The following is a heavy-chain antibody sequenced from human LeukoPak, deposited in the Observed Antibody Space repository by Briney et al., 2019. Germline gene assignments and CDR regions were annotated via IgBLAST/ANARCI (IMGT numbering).Heavy chain of an antibody. V-gene: IGHV4-34*01. CDR2: INHSGST. CDR3: ARGVYSSGYYRRVYYYYYMDV. Sequence: SETLSLTCAVYGGSFSGYYWSWIRQPPGKGLEWIGEINHSGSTNYNPSLKSRVTISVDTSKNQFSLKLSSVTAADTAVYYCARGVYSSGYYRRVYYYYYMDVWGKGTTVTISS. J-gene: IGHJ6*03. CDR1: GGSFSGYY. D-gene: IGHD3-22*01.